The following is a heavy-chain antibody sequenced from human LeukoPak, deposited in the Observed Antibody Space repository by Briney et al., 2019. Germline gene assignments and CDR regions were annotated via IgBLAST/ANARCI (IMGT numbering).Heavy chain of an antibody. Sequence: PGRSLRLSCAASGFTFSSYAMSWVRQAPGKGLEWVSAISGSGGSTYYADSVKGRFTISRDNSKNTLYLQMNSLRAEDTAVYYCAKAYSSSSSAPGDYWGQGTLVTVSS. V-gene: IGHV3-23*01. D-gene: IGHD6-6*01. CDR2: ISGSGGST. CDR1: GFTFSSYA. CDR3: AKAYSSSSSAPGDY. J-gene: IGHJ4*02.